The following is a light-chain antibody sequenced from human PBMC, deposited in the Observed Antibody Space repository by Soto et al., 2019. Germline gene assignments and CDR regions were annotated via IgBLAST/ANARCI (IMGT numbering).Light chain of an antibody. CDR1: SSDVGGYNY. J-gene: IGLJ1*01. Sequence: QSVLTQPASVSGSPGQSITITCTGTSSDVGGYNYVSWYQQHPGKAPKVLISDVSNRPSGISHRFSGSKSGNTASLTISGLQAEDEADYYCSSYTSIDTWVFGTGTKLTVL. V-gene: IGLV2-14*03. CDR2: DVS. CDR3: SSYTSIDTWV.